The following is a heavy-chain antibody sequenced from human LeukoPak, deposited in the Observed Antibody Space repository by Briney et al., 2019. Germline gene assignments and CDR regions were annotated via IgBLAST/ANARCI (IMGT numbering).Heavy chain of an antibody. CDR2: INPSGGST. Sequence: GASVEVSCKASGYTFTSYYMHWVRQAPGQGLEWMGIINPSGGSTSYAQKFQGRVTMTRDTSTSTVYMELSSLRSEDTAVYYCARGALSGYDSSGYSLDYWGQGTLVTVSS. J-gene: IGHJ4*02. CDR3: ARGALSGYDSSGYSLDY. D-gene: IGHD3-22*01. CDR1: GYTFTSYY. V-gene: IGHV1-46*01.